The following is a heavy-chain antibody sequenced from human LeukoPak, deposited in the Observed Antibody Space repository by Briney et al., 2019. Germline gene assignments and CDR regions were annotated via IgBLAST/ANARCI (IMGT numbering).Heavy chain of an antibody. CDR1: GYTFTSYG. J-gene: IGHJ4*02. D-gene: IGHD3-22*01. V-gene: IGHV1-18*01. Sequence: GASVKVSCKASGYTFTSYGISWVRQAPGQGLEWMGWISAYNGNTNYAQKLQGRVTMTTDTSTSTAYMGLRSLRSDDTAVYYCARWEGQDSSGYYRAEDYFDYWGQGNLVTVSS. CDR2: ISAYNGNT. CDR3: ARWEGQDSSGYYRAEDYFDY.